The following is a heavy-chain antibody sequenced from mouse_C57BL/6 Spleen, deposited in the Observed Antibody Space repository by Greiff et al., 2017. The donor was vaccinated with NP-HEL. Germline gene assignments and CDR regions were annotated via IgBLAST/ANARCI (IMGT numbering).Heavy chain of an antibody. CDR3: ARGGYGSSYGAMDY. CDR1: GYTFTSYT. CDR2: INPSSGYT. Sequence: QVQLQQSGAELARPGASVKMSCKASGYTFTSYTMHWVKQRPGQGLEWIGYINPSSGYTKYNQKFKDKATLTADKSSSTAYMQLSSLTSEDSAVYYCARGGYGSSYGAMDYWGQGTSVTVSS. J-gene: IGHJ4*01. V-gene: IGHV1-4*01. D-gene: IGHD1-1*01.